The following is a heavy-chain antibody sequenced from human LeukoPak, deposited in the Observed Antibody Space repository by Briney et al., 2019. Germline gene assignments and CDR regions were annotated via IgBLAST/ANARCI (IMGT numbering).Heavy chain of an antibody. Sequence: SETLSLTCAVYGGSFSGYYWSWLRQPPGKGLEWIGEINHSGSTNYNPSLKSRVTISVDTSKNQFSLKLSSVTAADTAVYYCARGGDIVVVPAAALDYWGQGTLVTVSS. V-gene: IGHV4-34*01. CDR3: ARGGDIVVVPAAALDY. CDR2: INHSGST. J-gene: IGHJ4*02. CDR1: GGSFSGYY. D-gene: IGHD2-2*01.